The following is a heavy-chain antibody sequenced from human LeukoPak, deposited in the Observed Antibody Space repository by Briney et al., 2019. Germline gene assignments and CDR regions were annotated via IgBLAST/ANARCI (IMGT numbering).Heavy chain of an antibody. D-gene: IGHD3-10*01. CDR2: IYSSGSA. Sequence: SETLSLTCTVSGGSITNYYWSWIRQPPGKGLEWIAYIYSSGSAIYNPSLRSRVTISVDTSKNQFSLKLSSVTAADTAVYYCARAGGSGSSFDYWGQGTLVTVSS. V-gene: IGHV4-59*12. J-gene: IGHJ4*02. CDR3: ARAGGSGSSFDY. CDR1: GGSITNYY.